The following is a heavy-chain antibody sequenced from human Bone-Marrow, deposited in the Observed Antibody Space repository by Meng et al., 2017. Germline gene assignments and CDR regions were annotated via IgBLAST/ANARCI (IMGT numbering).Heavy chain of an antibody. J-gene: IGHJ1*01. V-gene: IGHV5-51*01. CDR3: ARVGTTFSSAFPH. D-gene: IGHD6-19*01. CDR1: EYSFTSYF. CDR2: IYPGDSDT. Sequence: GGSLRLSCQGFEYSFTSYFIAWVRQMPGKGLEWMGSIYPGDSDTRYSPSFQGQVTISVDKSINTAYLQWGSLKASDSGMYFCARVGTTFSSAFPHWGQGTLVTVS.